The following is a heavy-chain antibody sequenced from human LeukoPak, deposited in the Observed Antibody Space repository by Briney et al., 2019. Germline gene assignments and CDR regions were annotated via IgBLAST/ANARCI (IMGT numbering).Heavy chain of an antibody. CDR3: AQQVGYCSSGSCYFTY. CDR1: GFSLNTYA. J-gene: IGHJ1*01. D-gene: IGHD2-15*01. Sequence: GGSLRLSCAASGFSLNTYAMSWVRQAPGKGLEWVSAISNTGGSTYYADSVKGRFTISRDKSKNTLSLQMNSLRAEDTAVYYCAQQVGYCSSGSCYFTYWGQGTLVTVSS. V-gene: IGHV3-23*01. CDR2: ISNTGGST.